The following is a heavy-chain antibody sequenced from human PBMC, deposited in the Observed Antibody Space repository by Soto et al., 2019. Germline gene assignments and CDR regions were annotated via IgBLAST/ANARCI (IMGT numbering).Heavy chain of an antibody. J-gene: IGHJ4*02. CDR1: GFTFSTYA. V-gene: IGHV3-23*01. CDR2: ILPDETG. Sequence: PMGVLRLSCATSGFTFSTYAMTWVRQVPGRGLQWVSTILPDETGFYTVSVKGRFTISRDNYRGIVYLQMNDLWVEDAAIYYCAKDRLPTSGQRFYFDSWGQGSLVTVSS. D-gene: IGHD2-15*01. CDR3: AKDRLPTSGQRFYFDS.